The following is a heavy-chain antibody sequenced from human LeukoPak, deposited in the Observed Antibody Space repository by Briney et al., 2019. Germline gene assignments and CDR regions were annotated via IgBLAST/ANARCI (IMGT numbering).Heavy chain of an antibody. D-gene: IGHD4-17*01. Sequence: ETLSLTCTVSGDSISSGDYYWSWVRQAPGKGLDWVSLLYRDGTTYYAESVKGRFTISRDSSKSTLYLQMNSLTVEDTALYYCARVGYYGDYALALDHWGQGTLVSVSS. J-gene: IGHJ4*02. V-gene: IGHV3-53*01. CDR1: GDSISSGDYY. CDR3: ARVGYYGDYALALDH. CDR2: LYRDGTT.